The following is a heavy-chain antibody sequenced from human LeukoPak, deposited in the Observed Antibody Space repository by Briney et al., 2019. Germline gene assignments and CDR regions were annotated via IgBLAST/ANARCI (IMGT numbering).Heavy chain of an antibody. V-gene: IGHV1-46*01. CDR2: INPSGGST. CDR3: ARDRYVVNNWFDP. Sequence: ASVKVSCKASGYTFTSYYMHWVRQAPGQGLEWMGIINPSGGSTNYAQKFQGRVTMTRDMSTSTVYMELCSLRSEDTAVYYCARDRYVVNNWFDPWGQGTLVTVSS. D-gene: IGHD3-9*01. J-gene: IGHJ5*02. CDR1: GYTFTSYY.